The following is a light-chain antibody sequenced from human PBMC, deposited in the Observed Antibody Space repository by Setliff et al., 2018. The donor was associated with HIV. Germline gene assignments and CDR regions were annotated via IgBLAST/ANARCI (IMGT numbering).Light chain of an antibody. J-gene: IGLJ3*02. CDR3: SSYTASSTLV. Sequence: QSALTQPPSVSGAPGQRVTISCTGSSSNIGAGFDVHWYQQSPGTAPKLLIYSFTNRPSGVPDRFSGSKSGASASLAIAGLQAEDEADYYCSSYTASSTLVFGGGTK. CDR1: SSNIGAGFD. CDR2: SFT. V-gene: IGLV1-40*03.